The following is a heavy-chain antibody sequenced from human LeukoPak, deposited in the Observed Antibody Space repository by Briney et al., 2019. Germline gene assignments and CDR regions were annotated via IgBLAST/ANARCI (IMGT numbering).Heavy chain of an antibody. J-gene: IGHJ4*02. D-gene: IGHD5-12*01. CDR3: ARRLPYVKWLRLGGSFDY. Sequence: SETLSLTCTVSGYSISSGYYWSWIRQPPGKGLEWIGEINHSGSTNYNPSLKSRVTISVDTSKNQFSLKLSSVTAADTAVYYCARRLPYVKWLRLGGSFDYWGQGTLVTVSS. CDR1: GYSISSGYY. CDR2: INHSGST. V-gene: IGHV4-38-2*02.